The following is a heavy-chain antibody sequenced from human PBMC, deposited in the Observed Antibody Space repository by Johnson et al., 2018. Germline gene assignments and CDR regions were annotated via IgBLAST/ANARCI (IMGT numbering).Heavy chain of an antibody. V-gene: IGHV3-30-3*02. CDR3: ARLWFWENYGMDV. Sequence: QVQLVQSGGGVVQPGRSLRLSCAASGFTFSSFAMHWVRQALGQGLEWVTLISYDGRNKHEADSVKGRFTIPRDDSKHTPYLQMNSRSAEDTAVYYCARLWFWENYGMDVWGQGTTVTVSS. D-gene: IGHD3-10*01. CDR1: GFTFSSFA. J-gene: IGHJ6*02. CDR2: ISYDGRNK.